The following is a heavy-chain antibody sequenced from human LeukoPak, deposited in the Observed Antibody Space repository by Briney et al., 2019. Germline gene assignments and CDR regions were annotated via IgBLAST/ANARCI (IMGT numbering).Heavy chain of an antibody. V-gene: IGHV4-39*01. CDR3: ARQGSISAFDF. D-gene: IGHD3-3*02. CDR2: IDHSGNT. J-gene: IGHJ4*02. Sequence: SETLSLTCTVSGGSISSSSYYWGWIRQPPGKGLEWIGEIDHSGNTKYNPSLKSRVTISVDTSKNQFSLNLRALSAADTAVYFCARQGSISAFDFWGRGTLVTVFS. CDR1: GGSISSSSYY.